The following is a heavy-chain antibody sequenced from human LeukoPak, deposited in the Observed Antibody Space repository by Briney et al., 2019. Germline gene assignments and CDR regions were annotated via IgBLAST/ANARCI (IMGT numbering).Heavy chain of an antibody. Sequence: SATLSLTCIVSGGSIGSYCWSWVRQTPGKGLEWIGYVYYTGRTNYNPSLKGRVTIFVDTSKNQFSLKLSSVTAADTAVYYCARLTEGWWGQGALVTVSS. CDR1: GGSIGSYC. J-gene: IGHJ4*02. CDR2: VYYTGRT. CDR3: ARLTEGW. V-gene: IGHV4-59*08. D-gene: IGHD2-15*01.